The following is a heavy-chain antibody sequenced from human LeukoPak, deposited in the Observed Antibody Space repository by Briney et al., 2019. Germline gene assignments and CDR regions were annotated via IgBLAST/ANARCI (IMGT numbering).Heavy chain of an antibody. J-gene: IGHJ4*02. CDR1: GDSISIYY. CDR3: ARWRPYFYDSSGYVDY. V-gene: IGHV4-59*01. Sequence: SETLSLTCTVSGDSISIYYWSWIRQPPGKGLEWIGDMYYSGSPDYNPSLKSRVTISIDTSKNQFSLRLTSVTAADTAVYYCARWRPYFYDSSGYVDYWGQGTLVTVSS. D-gene: IGHD3-22*01. CDR2: MYYSGSP.